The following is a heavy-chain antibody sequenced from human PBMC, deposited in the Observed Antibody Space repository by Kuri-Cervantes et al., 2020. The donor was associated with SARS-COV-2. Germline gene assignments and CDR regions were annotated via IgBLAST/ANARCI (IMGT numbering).Heavy chain of an antibody. D-gene: IGHD6-19*01. CDR2: ISGSAGRT. Sequence: GGSLRLSCVASGFSSSDYAMSWVRQTPRKGLEWISVISGSAGRTYYADSVKGRFTVSKDNFRNTLYLQMNSLRAEDTAVYYCAKEIRLYYYMDVWGKGTTVTVSS. CDR1: GFSSSDYA. CDR3: AKEIRLYYYMDV. V-gene: IGHV3-23*01. J-gene: IGHJ6*03.